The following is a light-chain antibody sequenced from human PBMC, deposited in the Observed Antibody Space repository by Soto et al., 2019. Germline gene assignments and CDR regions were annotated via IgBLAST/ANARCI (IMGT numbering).Light chain of an antibody. J-gene: IGLJ3*02. CDR1: SSDVGGYNY. V-gene: IGLV2-14*01. Sequence: QSVLTQPASVSGSPGQSITISCTGTSSDVGGYNYVSWYQQHPGKAPKLIIYEVSNRPSGVSNRFSGSKSGNTASLTVSGLQAEDEADYYCSSYSSVTTLWVFGGWTKLTVL. CDR3: SSYSSVTTLWV. CDR2: EVS.